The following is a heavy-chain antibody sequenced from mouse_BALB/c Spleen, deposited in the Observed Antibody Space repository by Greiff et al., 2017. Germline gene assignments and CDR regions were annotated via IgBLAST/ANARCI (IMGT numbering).Heavy chain of an antibody. D-gene: IGHD3-1*01. V-gene: IGHV3-8*02. Sequence: EVQLQESGPSLVKPSQTLSLTCSVTGDSITSGYWNWIRKFPGNKLEYMGYISYSGSTYYNPSLKSRISITRDTSKNQYYLQLNSVTTEDTATYYCARGRAMLYWYFDVWGAGTTVTVSS. CDR1: GDSITSGY. CDR3: ARGRAMLYWYFDV. CDR2: ISYSGST. J-gene: IGHJ1*01.